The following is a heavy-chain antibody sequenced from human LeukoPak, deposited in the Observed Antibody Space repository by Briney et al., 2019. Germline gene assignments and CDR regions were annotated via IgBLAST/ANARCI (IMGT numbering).Heavy chain of an antibody. J-gene: IGHJ3*02. CDR2: ISSSSSI. V-gene: IGHV3-69-1*01. CDR1: GFTFTAFT. CDR3: ARDRHFVAFNI. Sequence: GGSLRLSCAASGFTFTAFTINWVRQAPGKGLEWVSSISSSSSIHFADSVKGRFTISRDNAKNSVSLQINSLRAEDTALYYCARDRHFVAFNIWGQGTMVTVSS.